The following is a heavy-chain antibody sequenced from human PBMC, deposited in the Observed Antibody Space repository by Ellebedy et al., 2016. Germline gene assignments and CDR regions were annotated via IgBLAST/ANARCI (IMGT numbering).Heavy chain of an antibody. D-gene: IGHD4-17*01. CDR1: GFTFSVRG. CDR3: RQGHYANY. Sequence: GESLKISXAASGFTFSVRGMTWVRQAPGKGLEWVSTMRGDGAKTHLADSVKGRFTMSRDIPKNTVYLQMNRLRAEDTAVYYCRQGHYANYWGQGTLVTVSS. CDR2: MRGDGAKT. J-gene: IGHJ4*02. V-gene: IGHV3-23*01.